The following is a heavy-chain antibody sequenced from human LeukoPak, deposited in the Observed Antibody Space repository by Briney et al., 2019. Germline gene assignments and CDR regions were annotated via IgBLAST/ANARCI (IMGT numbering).Heavy chain of an antibody. CDR2: ISGSGGNT. CDR1: GFTFPNYA. D-gene: IGHD4-11*01. CDR3: ANEYSKGDV. J-gene: IGHJ3*01. V-gene: IGHV3-23*01. Sequence: GGSLRLSCAASGFTFPNYAMSWVRQAPGKGLEWVSAISGSGGNTYYADSVKGRFTISRDNSKNTLYLQMNSLRAEDAAVYYCANEYSKGDVWGQGTVVTVSS.